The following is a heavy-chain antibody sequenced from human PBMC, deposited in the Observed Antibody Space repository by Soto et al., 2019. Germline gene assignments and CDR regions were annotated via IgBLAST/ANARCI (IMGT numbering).Heavy chain of an antibody. Sequence: PSETLSLTCTVSGGPFSSGEYYWRWIRQHPGKGLEWIGFIYYSGTTYYNPSLKSRLTISVDTSKKQFSLKLRSVTAADTAVYYCARLTVVTASYAIDIWGQGTMVT. D-gene: IGHD2-21*02. CDR2: IYYSGTT. V-gene: IGHV4-31*03. CDR1: GGPFSSGEYY. J-gene: IGHJ3*02. CDR3: ARLTVVTASYAIDI.